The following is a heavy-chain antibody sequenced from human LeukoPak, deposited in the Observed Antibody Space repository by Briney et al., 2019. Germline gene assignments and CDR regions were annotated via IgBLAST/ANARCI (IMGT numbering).Heavy chain of an antibody. CDR3: ARRDYYDSSGSFDY. D-gene: IGHD3-22*01. Sequence: ASVKVSCKASGGTFSSYAISWVRQAPGQGLEWMGGIIPIFGTANYAQKFQGRATITADESTSTAYMELSSLRSEDTAVYYCARRDYYDSSGSFDYWGQGTLVTVSS. CDR2: IIPIFGTA. J-gene: IGHJ4*02. CDR1: GGTFSSYA. V-gene: IGHV1-69*13.